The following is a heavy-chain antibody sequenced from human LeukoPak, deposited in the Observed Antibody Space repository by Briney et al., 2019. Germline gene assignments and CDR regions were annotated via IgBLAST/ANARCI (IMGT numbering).Heavy chain of an antibody. J-gene: IGHJ4*02. D-gene: IGHD5-12*01. Sequence: PSETLSLTCTVSGGSISSSSYYWGWIRQPPGKGLEWIGSIYYSGSTYYNPSLKSRVTISVDTSKNQFSLKLSSVTAADTAVYYCAGQWGYSGYDFDYWGQGTLVTVSS. CDR2: IYYSGST. CDR3: AGQWGYSGYDFDY. CDR1: GGSISSSSYY. V-gene: IGHV4-39*01.